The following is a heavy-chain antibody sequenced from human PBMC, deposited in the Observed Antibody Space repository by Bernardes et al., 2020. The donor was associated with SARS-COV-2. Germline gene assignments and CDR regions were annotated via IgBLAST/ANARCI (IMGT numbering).Heavy chain of an antibody. D-gene: IGHD3-22*01. V-gene: IGHV4-34*01. Sequence: SETLSLTCAVYGGSFSGYYWYWIRKRPGKGLEWMWVINHSASTNYNPSLKSRVTISVDTSKNQFSLKLSTVTAADTAVYYCARGGNYDSSGPKTECFQHWGQGALVTVTS. CDR1: GGSFSGYY. J-gene: IGHJ1*01. CDR2: INHSAST. CDR3: ARGGNYDSSGPKTECFQH.